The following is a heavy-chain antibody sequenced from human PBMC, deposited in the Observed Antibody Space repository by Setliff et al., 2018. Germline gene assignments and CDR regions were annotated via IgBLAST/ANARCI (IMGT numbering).Heavy chain of an antibody. CDR3: TPWTGTSRLHY. V-gene: IGHV3-49*04. CDR1: GFTFGDYA. Sequence: QAGGSLRLSCTTSGFTFGDYAITWVRQAPGKGLEWVGFIRGKPSSGTTEYAASVKGRFTISRDDSKSTAYLQMSSLKTEDTALYYCTPWTGTSRLHYWGQGTLVTVSS. J-gene: IGHJ4*02. D-gene: IGHD1-7*01. CDR2: IRGKPSSGTT.